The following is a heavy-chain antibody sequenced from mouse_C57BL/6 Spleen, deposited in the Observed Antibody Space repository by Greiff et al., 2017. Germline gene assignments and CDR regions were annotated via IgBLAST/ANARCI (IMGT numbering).Heavy chain of an antibody. CDR2: IYPGDGDT. V-gene: IGHV1-82*01. J-gene: IGHJ2*01. CDR3: ARGDPLEK. CDR1: GYAFSSSW. Sequence: QVQLKESGPELVKPGASVKISCKASGYAFSSSWTNWVKQRPGKGLEWIGRIYPGDGDTNYNGKFKGKATLTADKSSSPAYMQLSRLTSAESEVYFCARGDPLEKWGSGNTLTVSS.